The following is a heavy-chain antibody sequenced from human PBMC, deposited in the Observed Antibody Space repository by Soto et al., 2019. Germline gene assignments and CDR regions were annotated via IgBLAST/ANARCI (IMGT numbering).Heavy chain of an antibody. D-gene: IGHD1-1*01. V-gene: IGHV4-59*08. Sequence: PSETLSLTCTVSGGSISSYYWSWIRQPPGKGLEWIGYIYYSGSTNYNPSLKSRVTISVDTSKNQFSLKLSSVTAADTAVYYCARHPLVIKLYYFDHWGQGTLVTVS. J-gene: IGHJ4*02. CDR3: ARHPLVIKLYYFDH. CDR2: IYYSGST. CDR1: GGSISSYY.